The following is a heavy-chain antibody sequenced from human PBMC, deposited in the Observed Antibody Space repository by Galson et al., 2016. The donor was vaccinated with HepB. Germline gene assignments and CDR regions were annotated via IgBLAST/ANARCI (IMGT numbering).Heavy chain of an antibody. CDR3: ARGGGIMGV. Sequence: SLRLSCAASGFTISSHWMTWVRQAPGKGLEWVANIKYDGSEIYYVDSVKGRFTISRDNAKNSLYLQMNTLRAEDTAVYYCARGGGIMGVWGQGTLVTVSS. J-gene: IGHJ4*02. D-gene: IGHD3-10*01. CDR2: IKYDGSEI. CDR1: GFTISSHW. V-gene: IGHV3-7*03.